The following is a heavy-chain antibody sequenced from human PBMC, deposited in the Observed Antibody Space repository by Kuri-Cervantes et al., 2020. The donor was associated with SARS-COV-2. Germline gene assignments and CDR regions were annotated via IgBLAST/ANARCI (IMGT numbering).Heavy chain of an antibody. Sequence: SETLSLTCTVSGGSISSGDYYWSWIRQPPGKGLEWIGYIYYSGSTYYNPSLKSRVTISVDTSKNQFSLKLSSVTAADTAVYYCARWKDYYDSSGHSSDLDYWGQGTLVTVSS. CDR3: ARWKDYYDSSGHSSDLDY. CDR1: GGSISSGDYY. CDR2: IYYSGST. V-gene: IGHV4-30-4*08. J-gene: IGHJ4*02. D-gene: IGHD3-22*01.